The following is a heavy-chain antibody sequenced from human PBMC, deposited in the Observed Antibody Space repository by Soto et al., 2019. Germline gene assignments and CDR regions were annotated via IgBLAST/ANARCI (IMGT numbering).Heavy chain of an antibody. CDR3: ESQSIDYYFDY. Sequence: GGSLRLSCAASGFTFSSYEMNWVRQAPGKGLEWVSYISSSGSTIYYADSVKGRFTISRDNAKNSLYLQMNSLRAEDTAVYYCESQSIDYYFDYWGQGTLVTVSS. J-gene: IGHJ4*02. D-gene: IGHD3-9*01. CDR2: ISSSGSTI. CDR1: GFTFSSYE. V-gene: IGHV3-48*03.